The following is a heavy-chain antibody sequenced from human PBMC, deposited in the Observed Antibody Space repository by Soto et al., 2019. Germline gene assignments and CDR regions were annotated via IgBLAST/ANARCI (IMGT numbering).Heavy chain of an antibody. CDR3: ARGLGGDSSGYVFDY. CDR2: IIAYNGKT. J-gene: IGHJ4*02. Sequence: GSSVKVSCKASGGTFSSYAISWVRHAPGQGLEWMGGIIAYNGKTNYAQKFQGRVTMTTDASTSTAYMELRSLRSDDTAVYYCARGLGGDSSGYVFDYWGQGTLVTVSS. D-gene: IGHD3-22*01. CDR1: GGTFSSYA. V-gene: IGHV1-18*01.